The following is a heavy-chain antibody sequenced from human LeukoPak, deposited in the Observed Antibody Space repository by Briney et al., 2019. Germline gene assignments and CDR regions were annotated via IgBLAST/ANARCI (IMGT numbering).Heavy chain of an antibody. CDR3: ARVLAGATRGAFDI. J-gene: IGHJ3*02. V-gene: IGHV3-7*01. CDR2: IKQDGSEK. Sequence: GGSLRLSCAASGFTFSSYWMSWVRQAPGKGLEWVANIKQDGSEKYYVDSVKGRFTISRDNAKNSLYLQMNSLRAEDTAVYYCARVLAGATRGAFDIWGQGTMVTVSS. D-gene: IGHD1-26*01. CDR1: GFTFSSYW.